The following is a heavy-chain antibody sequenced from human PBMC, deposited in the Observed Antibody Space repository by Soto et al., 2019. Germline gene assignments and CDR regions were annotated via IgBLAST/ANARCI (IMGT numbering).Heavy chain of an antibody. V-gene: IGHV4-30-2*01. CDR3: ARVPDY. Sequence: QLQLQESGSGLVKPSQTLSLTCAVSGGSISSGGYSWSWIRQPPGKGLEWIGYIYHSGRTYYNPSPQGRVTLSVDRSKNQFSLKLSSVAAAETAVYYCARVPDYWGQGTLVTVSS. J-gene: IGHJ4*02. D-gene: IGHD2-2*01. CDR1: GGSISSGGYS. CDR2: IYHSGRT.